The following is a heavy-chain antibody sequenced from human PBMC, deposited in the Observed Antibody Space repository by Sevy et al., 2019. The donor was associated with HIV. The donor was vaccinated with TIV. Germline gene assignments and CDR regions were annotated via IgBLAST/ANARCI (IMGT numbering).Heavy chain of an antibody. J-gene: IGHJ3*02. CDR1: GFTFSSYA. Sequence: GGSLRLSCAASGFTFSSYAMHWVRQAPGKGLEWVAVISYDGSNKYYADSVKGRFTISRDNSKNTLYLQMNSLRAEDTAVYYRARDNSGGGDDAFDIWGQGTMVTVSS. D-gene: IGHD7-27*01. V-gene: IGHV3-30-3*01. CDR2: ISYDGSNK. CDR3: ARDNSGGGDDAFDI.